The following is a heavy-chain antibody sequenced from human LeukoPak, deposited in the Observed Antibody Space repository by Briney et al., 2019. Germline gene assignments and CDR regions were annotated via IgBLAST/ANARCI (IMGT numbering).Heavy chain of an antibody. CDR1: GFTFSSYA. Sequence: PGGSLRLSCAASGFTFSSYAMSWVRQAPGKGLEWVSAISGSGGSTYYADSVKGRFTISRDNSKNTLYLQMNSLRAEDTAVYYCAKDSRGYDILTGYSEYGFDPWGQGTLVTVSS. CDR3: AKDSRGYDILTGYSEYGFDP. J-gene: IGHJ5*02. D-gene: IGHD3-9*01. V-gene: IGHV3-23*01. CDR2: ISGSGGST.